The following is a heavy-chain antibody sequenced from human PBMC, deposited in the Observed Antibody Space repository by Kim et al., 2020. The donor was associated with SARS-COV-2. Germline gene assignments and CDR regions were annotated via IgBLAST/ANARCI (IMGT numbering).Heavy chain of an antibody. D-gene: IGHD4-17*01. Sequence: GGSLRLSCVASGFTFSTYAMNWVRQAPGKELEWVSHISGSGDSTHYADSVRGRFTISKDNVKNTLSLQISSLRVEDTALYYCARRFGDYEGYFDYWGQGT. V-gene: IGHV3-23*01. J-gene: IGHJ4*02. CDR2: ISGSGDST. CDR1: GFTFSTYA. CDR3: ARRFGDYEGYFDY.